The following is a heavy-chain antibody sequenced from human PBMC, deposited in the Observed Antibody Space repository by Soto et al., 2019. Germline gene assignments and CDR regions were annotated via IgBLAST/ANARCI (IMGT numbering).Heavy chain of an antibody. D-gene: IGHD6-6*01. CDR3: AREGNLIEYSSSSEQQLVHDAFDI. Sequence: QLGGSLRLSCAASGFTVSSNYMSWVRQAPGKGLEWVSVIYSGGSTYYADSVKGRFTISRHNSKNTLYLQMNSLRAEDTAVYYCAREGNLIEYSSSSEQQLVHDAFDIWGQGTMVTVSS. CDR2: IYSGGST. V-gene: IGHV3-53*04. CDR1: GFTVSSNY. J-gene: IGHJ3*02.